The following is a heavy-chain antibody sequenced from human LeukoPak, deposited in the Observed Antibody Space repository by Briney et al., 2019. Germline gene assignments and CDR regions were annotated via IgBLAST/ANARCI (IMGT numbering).Heavy chain of an antibody. J-gene: IGHJ3*02. V-gene: IGHV3-53*01. D-gene: IGHD6-13*01. CDR2: IYSGGST. Sequence: GALRLSCAASGFTVSSNYMSWVRQAPGKGLEWVSVIYSGGSTYYADSVKGRFTISRDNSKNTLYLQMNSLRAEDTAVYYCARDVAYSSSLGSYDAFDIWGQGTVVTVSS. CDR3: ARDVAYSSSLGSYDAFDI. CDR1: GFTVSSNY.